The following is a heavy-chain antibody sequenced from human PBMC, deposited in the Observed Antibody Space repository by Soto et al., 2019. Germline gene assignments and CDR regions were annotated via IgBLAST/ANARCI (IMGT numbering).Heavy chain of an antibody. V-gene: IGHV5-51*01. D-gene: IGHD3-22*01. Sequence: GESLKISCKGSGYSFTSYWIGWVRQMPGKGLEWMGIIYPGDSDTRYSPSFQGQVTISADKSISTAYLQWSSLKASDTAMYYCASSYYYDSSGYYSIPFDYWGQGTLVTRLL. CDR3: ASSYYYDSSGYYSIPFDY. CDR2: IYPGDSDT. CDR1: GYSFTSYW. J-gene: IGHJ4*02.